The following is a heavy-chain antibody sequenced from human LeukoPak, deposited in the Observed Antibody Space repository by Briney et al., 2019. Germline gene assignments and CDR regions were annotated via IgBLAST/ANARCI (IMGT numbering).Heavy chain of an antibody. CDR3: ARGLGFDH. V-gene: IGHV4-34*01. CDR2: INHSGST. J-gene: IGHJ5*02. Sequence: SETLSLTCAVYGGSFSGYYWSWIRQPPGKGLEWIGEINHSGSTNYNPSLKSRVTISVDTSKNQFSLKLSSVTAADTAVYYCARGLGFDHWGQGTLVTVSS. CDR1: GGSFSGYY.